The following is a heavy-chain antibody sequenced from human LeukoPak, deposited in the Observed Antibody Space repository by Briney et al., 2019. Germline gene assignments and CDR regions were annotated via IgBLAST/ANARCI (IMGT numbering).Heavy chain of an antibody. J-gene: IGHJ6*03. D-gene: IGHD2-15*01. CDR2: IYYSGST. CDR3: AREHCSGGSCYSIYYYYYMDV. Sequence: SGTLSLTCTVSGGSINYYYWSWVRRPPGKGLEWIGSIYYSGSTYYNPSLKSRVTISVDASKNQFSLKLSSVTAADTAVYYCAREHCSGGSCYSIYYYYYMDVWGKGTTVTVSS. V-gene: IGHV4-59*12. CDR1: GGSINYYY.